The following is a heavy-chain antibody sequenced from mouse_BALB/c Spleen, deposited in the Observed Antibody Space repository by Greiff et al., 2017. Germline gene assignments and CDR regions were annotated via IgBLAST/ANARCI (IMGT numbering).Heavy chain of an antibody. CDR2: INPYNDGT. V-gene: IGHV1-14*01. CDR3: ANLDSSGYALY. D-gene: IGHD3-2*01. CDR1: GYTFTSYV. J-gene: IGHJ3*01. Sequence: VQLQQSGPELVKPGASVKMSCKASGYTFTSYVMHWVKQKPGQGLEWIGYINPYNDGTKYNEKFKGKATLTSDKSSSTAYMELSSLTSEDSAVYYCANLDSSGYALYWGQGTLVTVSA.